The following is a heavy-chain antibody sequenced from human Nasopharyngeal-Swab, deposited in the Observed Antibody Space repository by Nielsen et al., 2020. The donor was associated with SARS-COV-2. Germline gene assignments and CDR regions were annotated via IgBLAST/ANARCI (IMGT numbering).Heavy chain of an antibody. Sequence: GSVKETCKASGYTITSYYMHGVRQAPGQGREWMGIIDPSGATTTYAQKFQGRVTMTRDASTSTVYMELSSLRSEDTAVYYCARLTVATNGFDYWGQGTLVTVSS. CDR2: IDPSGATT. V-gene: IGHV1-46*01. D-gene: IGHD5-12*01. J-gene: IGHJ4*02. CDR3: ARLTVATNGFDY. CDR1: GYTITSYY.